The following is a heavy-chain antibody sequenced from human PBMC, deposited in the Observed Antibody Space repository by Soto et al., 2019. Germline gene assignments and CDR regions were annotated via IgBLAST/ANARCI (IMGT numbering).Heavy chain of an antibody. CDR2: ISASGASI. J-gene: IGHJ4*02. CDR3: TKDWVVVSTIPHQ. CDR1: GFTFTDYA. V-gene: IGHV3-23*01. Sequence: EEKLLESGGDLVQPGGSLRLSCAASGFTFTDYAMSWIRQAPGQGLEWVAGISASGASIHYADSVKGRFIVSRDNSNNALYLQMNSLSVEDTAMYYCTKDWVVVSTIPHQWGQGTRVIVSS. D-gene: IGHD5-12*01.